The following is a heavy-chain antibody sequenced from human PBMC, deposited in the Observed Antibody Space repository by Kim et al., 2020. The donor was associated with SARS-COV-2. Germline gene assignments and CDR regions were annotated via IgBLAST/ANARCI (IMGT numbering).Heavy chain of an antibody. D-gene: IGHD3-22*01. CDR1: GYSFTSYW. Sequence: GESLQISCKGSGYSFTSYWISWVRQMPGKGLEWMGRIDPSDSYTNYSPSFQGHVTISADKSISTAYLQWSSLKASDTAMYYCARGDYYDSSGYYRVGGIDYWGQGTLVTVSS. CDR2: IDPSDSYT. V-gene: IGHV5-10-1*01. J-gene: IGHJ4*02. CDR3: ARGDYYDSSGYYRVGGIDY.